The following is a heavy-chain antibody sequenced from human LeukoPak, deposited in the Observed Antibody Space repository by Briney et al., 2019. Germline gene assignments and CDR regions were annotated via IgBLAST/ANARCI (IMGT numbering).Heavy chain of an antibody. V-gene: IGHV3-48*01. CDR3: ARAGYCSGGSCIRSFDP. Sequence: GGSLRLSCAASGFTFSSYSMNWVRQAPGKGLEWVSYITSSGSTIYYADSVKGRFTISRGNAKNSLSLQMNSLRAEDTAVYYCARAGYCSGGSCIRSFDPWGQGTLVTVSS. CDR2: ITSSGSTI. CDR1: GFTFSSYS. J-gene: IGHJ5*02. D-gene: IGHD2-15*01.